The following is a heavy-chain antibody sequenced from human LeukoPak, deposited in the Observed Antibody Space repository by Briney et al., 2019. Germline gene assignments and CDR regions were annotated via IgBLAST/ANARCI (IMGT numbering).Heavy chain of an antibody. CDR1: GYTFTTYA. CDR3: ARDLLGEMATIELDY. Sequence: ASVKVSCKASGYTFTTYAISWVRQAPGQELGWMGGSSVYNGNTNYEQKLQGRVSMTTDTSTSTAYMELRSLSSDDTAVYYCARDLLGEMATIELDYWGQGTLVTVSS. J-gene: IGHJ4*02. D-gene: IGHD5-24*01. V-gene: IGHV1-18*01. CDR2: SSVYNGNT.